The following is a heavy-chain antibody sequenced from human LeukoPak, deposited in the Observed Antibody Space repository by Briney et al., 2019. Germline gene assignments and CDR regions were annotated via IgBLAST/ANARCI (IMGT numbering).Heavy chain of an antibody. CDR3: ARAPIGVAVAAQRDYYYYYGMDV. D-gene: IGHD6-19*01. J-gene: IGHJ6*02. CDR1: GGSFSGYY. V-gene: IGHV4-34*01. Sequence: PSETLSLTCAVYGGSFSGYYWSWIRQPPGKGLEWIGEINHSGSTNYNPSLKSRVTISVDTSKNQFSLKLSSVTAADTAVYYCARAPIGVAVAAQRDYYYYYGMDVWGQGTTVTVSS. CDR2: INHSGST.